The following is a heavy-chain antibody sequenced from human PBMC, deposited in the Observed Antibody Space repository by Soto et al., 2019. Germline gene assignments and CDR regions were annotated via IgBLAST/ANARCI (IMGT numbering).Heavy chain of an antibody. CDR2: ISGSGGST. D-gene: IGHD6-19*01. CDR3: AKAHSSGWYDLYYFDY. CDR1: GFTFSSYA. V-gene: IGHV3-23*01. J-gene: IGHJ4*02. Sequence: GGSLRLSCAASGFTFSSYAMSWVRQAPGKGLEWVSAISGSGGSTYYADSVKGRFTISRDNSKNTLYLQMNSLRAEDTAVYYCAKAHSSGWYDLYYFDYWGQGTLVTVSS.